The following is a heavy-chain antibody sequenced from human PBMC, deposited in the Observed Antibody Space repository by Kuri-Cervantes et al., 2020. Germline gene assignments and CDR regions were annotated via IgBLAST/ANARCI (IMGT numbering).Heavy chain of an antibody. J-gene: IGHJ4*02. V-gene: IGHV3-30-3*01. CDR2: ISYDGSNK. Sequence: GGSLRLSCAASGFTFSSYALHWVRQAPGKGLEWVAVISYDGSNKYYADSVKGRFTISRDSSKNTLYLQMNSLRAEDTAVYYCARGRLIAVAGTEGSTYTYYFDYWGQGTLVTVSS. CDR1: GFTFSSYA. CDR3: ARGRLIAVAGTEGSTYTYYFDY. D-gene: IGHD6-19*01.